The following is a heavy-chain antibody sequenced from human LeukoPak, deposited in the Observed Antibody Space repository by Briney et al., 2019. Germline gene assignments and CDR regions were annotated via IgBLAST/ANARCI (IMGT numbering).Heavy chain of an antibody. V-gene: IGHV3-53*01. CDR1: EFTVSRNY. Sequence: SGGSLRLSCTASEFTVSRNYMLWVRQAPGKGLEWVSLIFSNGDTHYADSVKGRFTISRDTSKNTVSLQMNGLRVEDTAMYYCTRDQMNYWGQGTLVTVSS. CDR2: IFSNGDT. D-gene: IGHD5-24*01. CDR3: TRDQMNY. J-gene: IGHJ4*02.